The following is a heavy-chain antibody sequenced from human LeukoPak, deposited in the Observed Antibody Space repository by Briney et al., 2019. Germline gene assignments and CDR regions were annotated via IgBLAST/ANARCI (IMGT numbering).Heavy chain of an antibody. CDR2: IYYSGST. D-gene: IGHD3-22*01. V-gene: IGHV4-31*03. CDR3: ATTDYYDSSGYRTFDP. Sequence: SETLSLTCTVSGGSISSGGYYWSWIRQHPGKGLEWIGYIYYSGSTYYNPSLKSRVTISVDTSKNQFSLKLSSVTAADTAVYYCATTDYYDSSGYRTFDPWGQGTLVTVSS. J-gene: IGHJ5*02. CDR1: GGSISSGGYY.